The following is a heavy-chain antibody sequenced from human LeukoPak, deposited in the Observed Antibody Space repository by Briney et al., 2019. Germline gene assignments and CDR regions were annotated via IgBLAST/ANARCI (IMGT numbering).Heavy chain of an antibody. Sequence: SGPTLVNPTQTLTLTCTFSGVSLSTGGVGVGWIRQPPGSALGGRAIISWEYDEHYSPYMKSTLTITKDTSKNQVVLTMTNMDPVDTATYSCARRPRRGSLYAFDHWGQGTLVTVSS. CDR2: ISWEYDE. J-gene: IGHJ4*02. D-gene: IGHD1-26*01. CDR1: GVSLSTGGVG. CDR3: ARRPRRGSLYAFDH. V-gene: IGHV2-5*02.